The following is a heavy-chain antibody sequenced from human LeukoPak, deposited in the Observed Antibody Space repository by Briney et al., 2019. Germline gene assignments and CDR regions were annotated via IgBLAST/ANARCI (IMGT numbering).Heavy chain of an antibody. J-gene: IGHJ4*02. D-gene: IGHD6-13*01. Sequence: SETLSLTCTVSGGSISNTNYYWGWIRQSPGKGLEWIGTIYYSGSTYYNPSLKSRVTISVDTSKNQFPLKLTSMTAADTALYYCARTADASSWYFFDYWGQGTLVTVSS. CDR2: IYYSGST. CDR1: GGSISNTNYY. V-gene: IGHV4-39*01. CDR3: ARTADASSWYFFDY.